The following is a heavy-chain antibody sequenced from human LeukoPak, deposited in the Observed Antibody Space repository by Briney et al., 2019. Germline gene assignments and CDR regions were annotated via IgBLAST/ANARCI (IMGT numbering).Heavy chain of an antibody. CDR3: ARVDCSGGSCYLYYFDY. CDR2: IRSDGLNK. CDR1: GFTFRTSG. Sequence: GGSLRLSCVASGFTFRTSGMHWVRQAPGKGLEWVASIRSDGLNKYYTDSVKGRFTISRDNSKNSLYLEMNSLRSEDTAVYYCARVDCSGGSCYLYYFDYWGQGTLATVSS. D-gene: IGHD2-15*01. V-gene: IGHV3-30*02. J-gene: IGHJ4*02.